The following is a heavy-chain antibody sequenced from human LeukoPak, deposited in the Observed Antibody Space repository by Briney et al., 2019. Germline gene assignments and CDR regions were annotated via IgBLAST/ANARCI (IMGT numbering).Heavy chain of an antibody. V-gene: IGHV3-30-3*01. CDR2: VSYDGSNK. CDR3: ARDHYDSSGYLFDY. J-gene: IGHJ4*02. D-gene: IGHD3-22*01. CDR1: GFTFSSYA. Sequence: GGSLRLSCAASGFTFSSYAMSWVRQAPGKGLEWVAVVSYDGSNKYYADSVKGRFTISRDNSKNTPYLQMNSLRAEDTAVYYCARDHYDSSGYLFDYWGQGTLVTVSS.